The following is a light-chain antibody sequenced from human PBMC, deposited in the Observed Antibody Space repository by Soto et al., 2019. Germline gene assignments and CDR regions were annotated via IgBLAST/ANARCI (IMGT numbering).Light chain of an antibody. Sequence: QSVLTQPPSASGTPGQRVTISCSGGSSNVGTKPVNWYQQQLPGTTPKLLIYNNNQRPSGVPDRFSGSKSGTSASLAISGLQSDDEADYYCAAWDGGLSGWVFGGGTKLTVL. J-gene: IGLJ3*02. CDR3: AAWDGGLSGWV. CDR1: SSNVGTKP. CDR2: NNN. V-gene: IGLV1-44*01.